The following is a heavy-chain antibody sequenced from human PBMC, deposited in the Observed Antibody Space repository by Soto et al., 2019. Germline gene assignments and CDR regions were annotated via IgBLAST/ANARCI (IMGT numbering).Heavy chain of an antibody. J-gene: IGHJ4*02. V-gene: IGHV1-18*04. CDR2: ISAGKGDT. CDR1: GYTFSSYG. Sequence: VQLVQSGAEVRKPGASVKVSCKASGYTFSSYGISWVRQAPGKGLEWMGWISAGKGDTNYAQKFQGRVSMTTDTSTSTAYMELRSLTSDDTAVYXXXRDGFTVISSGSFDYWGQGTLVTVSS. D-gene: IGHD1-26*01. CDR3: XRDGFTVISSGSFDY.